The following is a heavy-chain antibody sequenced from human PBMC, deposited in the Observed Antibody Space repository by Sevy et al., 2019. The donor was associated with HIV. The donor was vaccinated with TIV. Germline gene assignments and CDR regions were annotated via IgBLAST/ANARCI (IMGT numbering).Heavy chain of an antibody. CDR1: GDSIRSSVHF. CDR3: ARHCLHYFDNTGYGEAFDI. CDR2: IHHRGDS. Sequence: QSQTLSLTCTVSGDSIRSSVHFWAWIRQPPGKGLQWLGSIHHRGDSYYNPSLRSRVTISVDTSKNQVSLNLNSMTAADTAVYFCARHCLHYFDNTGYGEAFDIWGQGSMVTVSS. V-gene: IGHV4-39*01. D-gene: IGHD3-22*01. J-gene: IGHJ3*02.